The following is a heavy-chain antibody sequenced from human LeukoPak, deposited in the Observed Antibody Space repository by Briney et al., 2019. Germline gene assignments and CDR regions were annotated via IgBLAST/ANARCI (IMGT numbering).Heavy chain of an antibody. CDR3: ARSGSGWRYYYYYYMDV. D-gene: IGHD6-19*01. J-gene: IGHJ6*03. CDR2: INPNSGGT. CDR1: GYTFTGYY. Sequence: ASVKVSCKASGYTFTGYYMHWVRQAPGQGLEWMGWINPNSGGTNYAQKFQGRVTMTRDTSISTAYMELSRLRSDDTAVYYCARSGSGWRYYYYYYMDVWGKGTTVTISS. V-gene: IGHV1-2*02.